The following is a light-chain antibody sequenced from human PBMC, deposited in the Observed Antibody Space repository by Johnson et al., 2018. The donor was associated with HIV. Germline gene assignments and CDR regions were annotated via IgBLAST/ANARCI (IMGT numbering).Light chain of an antibody. Sequence: QSVLTQPPSVSAAPGQKVTISCSGTSSIIGNNYVSWYQQLPGTAPKLLIYDNNKLPSGIPDRFSGSKSGTSATLGITGLQTGDEADYYCGTWDSSLGVFGTGTKVTVL. V-gene: IGLV1-51*01. CDR3: GTWDSSLGV. CDR2: DNN. CDR1: SSIIGNNY. J-gene: IGLJ1*01.